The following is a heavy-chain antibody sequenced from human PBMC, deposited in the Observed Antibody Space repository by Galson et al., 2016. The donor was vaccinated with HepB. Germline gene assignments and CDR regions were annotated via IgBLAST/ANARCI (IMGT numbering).Heavy chain of an antibody. D-gene: IGHD3-22*01. J-gene: IGHJ3*02. CDR2: IFTGGST. CDR3: ARDQYYDSAFDI. Sequence: SLRLSCAASGLTVSTNYMTWVRQAPGKGLEWLSLIFTGGSTYYADSVKGRFTISRDNSKNTLYLQMDSLRAEDAAVYFCARDQYYDSAFDIWGQGTMVTVSS. V-gene: IGHV3-53*01. CDR1: GLTVSTNY.